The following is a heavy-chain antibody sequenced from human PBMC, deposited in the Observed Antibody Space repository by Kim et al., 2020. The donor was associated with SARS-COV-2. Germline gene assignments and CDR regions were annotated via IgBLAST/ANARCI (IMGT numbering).Heavy chain of an antibody. CDR2: IYSGGST. J-gene: IGHJ6*02. V-gene: IGHV3-53*01. CDR1: GITVSSNY. Sequence: GGSLRLSCAASGITVSSNYMSWVRQAPGKGLEWVSVIYSGGSTYYADSVKGRFTISRDNSKNTLYLQMNSLRAEDTAVYYCARGSSSYYGSGSYYPILNGMDVWGQGTTVTVSS. CDR3: ARGSSSYYGSGSYYPILNGMDV. D-gene: IGHD3-10*01.